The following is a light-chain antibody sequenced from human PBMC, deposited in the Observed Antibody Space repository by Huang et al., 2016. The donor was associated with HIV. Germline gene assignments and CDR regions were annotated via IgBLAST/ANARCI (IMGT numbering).Light chain of an antibody. CDR2: DVS. CDR1: QSFTTW. V-gene: IGKV1-5*01. CDR3: QQYNRWPPLT. Sequence: DIQMTQSPSTLSASVGDRVTITCRASQSFTTWLAWYQQKPGKAPKLLIYDVSSLESGVPSRFSGSGSGTEFTLTITSLQSEDFAIYYCQQYNRWPPLTFGRGTKVETK. J-gene: IGKJ4*01.